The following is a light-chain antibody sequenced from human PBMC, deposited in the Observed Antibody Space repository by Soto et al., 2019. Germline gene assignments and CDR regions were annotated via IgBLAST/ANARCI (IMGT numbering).Light chain of an antibody. CDR2: GAS. CDR3: QQYNNWPRT. V-gene: IGKV3-15*01. J-gene: IGKJ1*01. Sequence: EIVMTQSPXTLXVSPGXXATXSXXXSQXXXXNLAWYQQKRGQAPRLLIYGASIRATGIPARFSGSGSGTEFTLTISSLQSEDFAVYYCQQYNNWPRTFGQGTKVEIK. CDR1: QXXXXN.